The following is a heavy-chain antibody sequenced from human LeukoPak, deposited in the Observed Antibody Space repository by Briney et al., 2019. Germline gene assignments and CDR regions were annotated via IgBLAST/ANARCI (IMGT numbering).Heavy chain of an antibody. CDR2: ISSNGGST. CDR3: ASGKTYPDY. V-gene: IGHV3-64*01. Sequence: EGSLRLSCAASGFTFSSYAMHWVRQAPGKGLEYVSAISSNGGSTYYANSVKGRFTISRDNSKNTLYLQMGSLRAEDMAVYYCASGKTYPDYWGQGTLVTVSS. D-gene: IGHD3-16*01. CDR1: GFTFSSYA. J-gene: IGHJ4*02.